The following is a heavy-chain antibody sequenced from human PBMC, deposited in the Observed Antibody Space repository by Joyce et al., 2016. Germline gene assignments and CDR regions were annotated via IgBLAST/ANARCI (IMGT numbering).Heavy chain of an antibody. D-gene: IGHD3-22*01. CDR3: VRDYDTSGYSGGFDY. CDR1: RYTFTKYA. V-gene: IGHV3-30*01. J-gene: IGHJ4*02. Sequence: QVQLVESGGGVVQPGRSLRLSCEASRYTFTKYAMRWVRQAPGRGLVWVAVPSYHGHNNFSADSVRGRFTISRDNSENTVHLQMNSLRPDDTAVYYCVRDYDTSGYSGGFDYWGQGTLVTVSS. CDR2: PSYHGHNN.